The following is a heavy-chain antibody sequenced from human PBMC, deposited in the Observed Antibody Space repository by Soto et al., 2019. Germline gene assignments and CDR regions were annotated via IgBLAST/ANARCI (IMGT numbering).Heavy chain of an antibody. Sequence: ASVKVSCKASGGTFSSYAISWVRQAPGQGLEWMGGIIPIFGTANYAQKFQGRVTITADESTSTAYMELSSLRSEDTAVYYCARFGEDIVVVPAASPYYYYGMDVWGQGTTVTVSS. CDR1: GGTFSSYA. D-gene: IGHD2-2*01. CDR2: IIPIFGTA. CDR3: ARFGEDIVVVPAASPYYYYGMDV. J-gene: IGHJ6*02. V-gene: IGHV1-69*13.